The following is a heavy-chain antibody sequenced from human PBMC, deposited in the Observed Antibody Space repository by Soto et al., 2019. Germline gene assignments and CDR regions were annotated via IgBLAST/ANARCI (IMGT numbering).Heavy chain of an antibody. CDR1: GASISTNNW. CDR3: ARSDGWYALHS. D-gene: IGHD6-19*01. V-gene: IGHV4-4*02. Sequence: QVQLQDSGPGLVKPSGTLSLTCAVSGASISTNNWWSWVRQPPGKGLEWIGEIYQSGSTSYNPSLESRVTISVDKSKKQFSLKLSSVTAADTAVYYCARSDGWYALHSWGQGTLVTVSS. CDR2: IYQSGST. J-gene: IGHJ4*02.